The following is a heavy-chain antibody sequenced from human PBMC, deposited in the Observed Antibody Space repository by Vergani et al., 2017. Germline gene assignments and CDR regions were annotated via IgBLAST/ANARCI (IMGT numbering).Heavy chain of an antibody. CDR3: AREYYYGSGSYLGSGRETPPHYYYYYYGMDV. CDR1: GYTFTSYG. CDR2: ISAYNGNT. V-gene: IGHV1-18*01. J-gene: IGHJ6*02. D-gene: IGHD3-10*01. Sequence: QVQLVQSGAEVKKPGASVKVSCKASGYTFTSYGISWVRQDPGQGLEWMGWISAYNGNTNYAQKLQGRVTMTTDTSQSTAYMELRSLRSDDTAVYYCAREYYYGSGSYLGSGRETPPHYYYYYYGMDVWGQGTTVTVSS.